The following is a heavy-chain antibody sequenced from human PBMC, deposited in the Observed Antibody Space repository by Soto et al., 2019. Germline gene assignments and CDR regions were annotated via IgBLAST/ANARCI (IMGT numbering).Heavy chain of an antibody. D-gene: IGHD5-18*01. CDR3: ARHPRTYSYATLYWFDP. Sequence: QVQLQESGPGLVKPSQTLSLTCTVSGGSISSGGYYWSWIRQHPGKGLEWIGYIYYSGSTYYNPSLKSRVTISVDTSKNQFSLKLSSVTAADTAVYYCARHPRTYSYATLYWFDPWGQEPWSPSPQ. J-gene: IGHJ5*02. CDR1: GGSISSGGYY. V-gene: IGHV4-31*03. CDR2: IYYSGST.